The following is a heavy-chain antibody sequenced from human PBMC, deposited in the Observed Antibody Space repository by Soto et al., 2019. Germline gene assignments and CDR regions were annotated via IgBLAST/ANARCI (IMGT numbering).Heavy chain of an antibody. V-gene: IGHV3-48*02. J-gene: IGHJ3*02. D-gene: IGHD3-3*01. CDR3: ARVIGRVVMGAFDI. CDR1: GFTFSSYS. CDR2: ISSSSSTI. Sequence: WGSLRLSCAASGFTFSSYSMNWVRQAPGKGLEWVSYISSSSSTIYYADSVKGRFTISRDNAKNSLYLQMNSLRDEDTAVYYCARVIGRVVMGAFDIWGQGTMVTVSS.